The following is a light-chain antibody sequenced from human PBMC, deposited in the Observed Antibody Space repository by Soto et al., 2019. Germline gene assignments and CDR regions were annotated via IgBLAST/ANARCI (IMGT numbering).Light chain of an antibody. Sequence: DIQMTQSPSTLSASVGDKVTITCRASQSMSSWLAWYQQKPGKAPKLLIYKASILESGVPSRFSGSGSGTEFTLTISSLQPDDFATYYCQQYQSYSHFGQGTKGEIK. CDR2: KAS. V-gene: IGKV1-5*03. CDR3: QQYQSYSH. CDR1: QSMSSW. J-gene: IGKJ1*01.